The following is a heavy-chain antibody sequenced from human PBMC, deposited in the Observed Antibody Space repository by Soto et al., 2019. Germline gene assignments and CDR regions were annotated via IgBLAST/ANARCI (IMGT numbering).Heavy chain of an antibody. J-gene: IGHJ4*02. D-gene: IGHD1-26*01. CDR1: GGSISSSSYY. CDR3: ARRVTSGNYEEFDY. CDR2: IYYSGNI. Sequence: SETLSLTCTVSGGSISSSSYYWGWIRQPPGKGLEWIGTIYYSGNIYYNLSLKSRVTISVDTSKNQFSLKLTSVTAADTAVYYCARRVTSGNYEEFDYWGQGTLVTVSS. V-gene: IGHV4-39*01.